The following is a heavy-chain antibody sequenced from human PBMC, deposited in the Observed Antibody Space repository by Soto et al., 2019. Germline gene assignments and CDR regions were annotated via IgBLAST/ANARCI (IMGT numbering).Heavy chain of an antibody. Sequence: PGGSLRLSCAASGFSFSISPMHWVRQAPGKGPEWVAVISYDGTNKFYADSVKGRFTISRDNSKSTLYLQVDSLRPEDAAVYYCARDPKTSGGQHWAFNYFDSWGQGTLVTVSS. J-gene: IGHJ4*02. CDR1: GFSFSISP. D-gene: IGHD7-27*01. V-gene: IGHV3-30-3*01. CDR3: ARDPKTSGGQHWAFNYFDS. CDR2: ISYDGTNK.